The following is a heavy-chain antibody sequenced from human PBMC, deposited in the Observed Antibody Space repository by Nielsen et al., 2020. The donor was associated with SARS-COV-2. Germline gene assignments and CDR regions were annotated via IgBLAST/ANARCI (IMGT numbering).Heavy chain of an antibody. CDR3: ARVVTGSSWYYFDY. CDR1: GGSIGTYY. D-gene: IGHD6-13*01. Sequence: SETLSLTCSVSGGSIGTYYWSWIRQPAGKGLEWIGRIYTSGSTNYNPSLKSRVTMSVDTSKNQFSLKLSSVTAADTAVYYCARVVTGSSWYYFDYWGQGTLVTVSS. CDR2: IYTSGST. V-gene: IGHV4-4*07. J-gene: IGHJ4*02.